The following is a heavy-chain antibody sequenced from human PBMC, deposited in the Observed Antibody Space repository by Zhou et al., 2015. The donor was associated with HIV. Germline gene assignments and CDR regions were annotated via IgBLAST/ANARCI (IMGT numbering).Heavy chain of an antibody. CDR1: GYTFTSYG. Sequence: QVQLVQSGAEVKKPGASVKVSCKASGYTFTSYGISWVRQAPGQGLEWMGWISAYNGNTNYAQKLQGRVTMTTDTSTSTAYMELSSLKYEDSAVYFCVREGGSVTGMKPMLDSWGQGTLVTVSS. CDR2: ISAYNGNT. D-gene: IGHD2-21*02. CDR3: VREGGSVTGMKPMLDS. J-gene: IGHJ5*01. V-gene: IGHV1-18*01.